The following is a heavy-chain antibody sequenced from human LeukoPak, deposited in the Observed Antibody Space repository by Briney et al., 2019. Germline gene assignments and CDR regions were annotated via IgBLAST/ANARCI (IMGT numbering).Heavy chain of an antibody. J-gene: IGHJ6*03. CDR3: ARVQRFLGWLLSNYYYYYMDV. V-gene: IGHV3-74*01. CDR1: GFTFSSYW. Sequence: PGGSLRLSCAASGFTFSSYWMHWVRQAPGKGLVWVSRINSDGSSTSYADSVKGRFTISRDNAKNSLYLQMNSLRAEDTAVYYCARVQRFLGWLLSNYYYYYMDVWGKGTTVTVSS. CDR2: INSDGSST. D-gene: IGHD3-3*01.